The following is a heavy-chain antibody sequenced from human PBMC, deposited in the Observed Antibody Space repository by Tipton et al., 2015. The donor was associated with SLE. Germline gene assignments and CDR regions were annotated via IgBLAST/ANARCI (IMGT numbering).Heavy chain of an antibody. V-gene: IGHV4-4*07. CDR2: LYTSGST. CDR3: ARGYGGY. CDR1: GGSISNHH. J-gene: IGHJ4*02. Sequence: TLSLTCTVSGGSISNHHWSWIRQSAGNRLEWIGRLYTSGSTNYNPSLKSRVTISVDTSKNQFSLKLNSVTAADTAVYYCARGYGGYWGQGTLVTVSS. D-gene: IGHD3-16*01.